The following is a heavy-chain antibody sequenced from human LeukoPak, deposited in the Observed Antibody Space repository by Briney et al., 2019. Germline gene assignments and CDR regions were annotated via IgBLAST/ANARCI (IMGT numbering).Heavy chain of an antibody. J-gene: IGHJ3*02. CDR3: AKPSYGDPLDAFDI. CDR1: GFTFSSYA. V-gene: IGHV3-23*01. Sequence: GGSLRLSCAASGFTFSSYAMSWVRQAPGKGLEWVSAISGNGGSTYYADSVKGRFTISRDSSKDTLFLQMNSLRAEDTAVYYCAKPSYGDPLDAFDIWGQGTMVTVSS. CDR2: ISGNGGST. D-gene: IGHD4-17*01.